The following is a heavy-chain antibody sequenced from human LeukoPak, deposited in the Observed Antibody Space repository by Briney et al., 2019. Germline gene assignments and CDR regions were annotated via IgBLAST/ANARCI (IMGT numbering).Heavy chain of an antibody. CDR2: IIPILGTA. J-gene: IGHJ5*02. Sequence: ASVKVSCKASGGTFSSYTISWVRQAPGQGLEWMGRIIPILGTANYAQKFQGRVTITADKSTSTAYMELSSLRPEDTAVYYCARNPSGTAMVTSWGQGTLVTVSS. CDR1: GGTFSSYT. D-gene: IGHD5-18*01. V-gene: IGHV1-69*08. CDR3: ARNPSGTAMVTS.